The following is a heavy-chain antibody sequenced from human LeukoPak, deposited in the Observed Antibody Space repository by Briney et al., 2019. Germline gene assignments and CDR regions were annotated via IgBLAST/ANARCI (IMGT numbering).Heavy chain of an antibody. D-gene: IGHD6-13*01. CDR2: ISYDGSNK. Sequence: GGSLRLSCAASGFTFSSYAMHWVRQAPGKGLEWVAVISYDGSNKYYADSVKGRFTISRDNSKNTLYLQMNSLRAEDTAVYYCARDRRRYSSSWYDFDYWGQGTLVTVSS. CDR3: ARDRRRYSSSWYDFDY. V-gene: IGHV3-30-3*01. CDR1: GFTFSSYA. J-gene: IGHJ4*02.